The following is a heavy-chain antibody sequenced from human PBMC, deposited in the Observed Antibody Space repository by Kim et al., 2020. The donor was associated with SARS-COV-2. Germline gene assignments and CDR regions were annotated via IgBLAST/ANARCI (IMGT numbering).Heavy chain of an antibody. Sequence: GGSLRLSCAASGFTFSNFGMHWVRQAPGKGLEWVAVIWYDGTNNYYGDSVRGRFTISRDNSKNTLYLQMNSLRAEDTAVYYCARDLAVGREFDYWGQGTLVTVSS. CDR1: GFTFSNFG. D-gene: IGHD6-13*01. CDR3: ARDLAVGREFDY. V-gene: IGHV3-33*01. CDR2: IWYDGTNN. J-gene: IGHJ4*02.